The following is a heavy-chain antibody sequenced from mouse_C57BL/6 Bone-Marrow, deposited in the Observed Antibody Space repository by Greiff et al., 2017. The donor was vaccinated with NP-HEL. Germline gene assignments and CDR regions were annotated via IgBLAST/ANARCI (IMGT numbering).Heavy chain of an antibody. Sequence: QVQLKESGPGLVQPSQSLSITCTVSGFSLTSYGVHWVRQSPGKGLEWLGVIWRGGSTDYNAAFISRLSISKDNSKSQVFFKMNSLQADDTAIYYCASYDYDYWGQGTTLTVSS. CDR3: ASYDYDY. V-gene: IGHV2-2*01. CDR2: IWRGGST. D-gene: IGHD2-4*01. CDR1: GFSLTSYG. J-gene: IGHJ2*01.